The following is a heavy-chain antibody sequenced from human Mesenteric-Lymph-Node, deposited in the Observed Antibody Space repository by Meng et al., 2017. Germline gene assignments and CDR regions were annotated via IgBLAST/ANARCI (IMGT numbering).Heavy chain of an antibody. CDR2: ISGSGGST. J-gene: IGHJ6*02. Sequence: GESLKISCAASGFTFSSYAMSWVRQAPGKGLEWVSAISGSGGSTSYADSVTGRFTISRDNSKNTLYLQMNSLRAEDTAVYYCAKWPTTVTTIPNGGMDVWGQGTTVTVSS. CDR1: GFTFSSYA. V-gene: IGHV3-23*01. CDR3: AKWPTTVTTIPNGGMDV. D-gene: IGHD4-17*01.